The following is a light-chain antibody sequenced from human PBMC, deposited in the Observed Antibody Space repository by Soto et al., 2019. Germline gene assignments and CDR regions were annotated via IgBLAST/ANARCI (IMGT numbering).Light chain of an antibody. CDR2: GAS. CDR3: QQYFSCLWT. CDR1: QSVSNNY. V-gene: IGKV3-20*01. Sequence: IALRRTPVNLKLSAGGSATQACRSSQSVSNNYLAWYQQKPGQAPRLLIYGASNRATGIPDRFSGSGSGIDCTRTISRLEPEDFAVYYCQQYFSCLWTVGQGTKVDIK. J-gene: IGKJ1*01.